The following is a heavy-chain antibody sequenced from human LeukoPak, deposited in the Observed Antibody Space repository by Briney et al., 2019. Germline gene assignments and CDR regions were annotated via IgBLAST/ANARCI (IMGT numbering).Heavy chain of an antibody. CDR1: GFTFSSYG. V-gene: IGHV3-23*01. CDR2: ISGSGGST. D-gene: IGHD6-13*01. J-gene: IGHJ6*03. CDR3: AKAGIAAAGTYYYYYMDV. Sequence: PGGSLRLSCAASGFTFSSYGMSWVRQAPGKGLEWVSAISGSGGSTYYADSVKGRFTISRDNSKNTLYLQMNSLRAEDTAVYYCAKAGIAAAGTYYYYYMDVWGKGTTVTVSS.